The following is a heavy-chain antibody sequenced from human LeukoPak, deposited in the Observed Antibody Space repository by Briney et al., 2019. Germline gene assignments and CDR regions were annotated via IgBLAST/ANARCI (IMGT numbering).Heavy chain of an antibody. D-gene: IGHD3-9*01. Sequence: GASVKVSCKASGFTFTSSAMQWVRQARGQRLEWIGWIVVGSGNTNYAQKFQGRVTMTEDTSTDTAYMELSSLRSEDTAVYYCATESHYDILTGYYIRDYFDYWGQGTLVTVSS. CDR2: IVVGSGNT. V-gene: IGHV1-58*02. CDR1: GFTFTSSA. J-gene: IGHJ4*02. CDR3: ATESHYDILTGYYIRDYFDY.